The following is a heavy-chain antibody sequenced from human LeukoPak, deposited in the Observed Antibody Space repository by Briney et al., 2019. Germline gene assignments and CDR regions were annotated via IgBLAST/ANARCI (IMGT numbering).Heavy chain of an antibody. CDR3: PKYCWTPGMTGISYYFDY. V-gene: IGHV3-30-3*02. Sequence: PGGPLRLSCAASGFIFSSYAMHWVRQAPGKGLEWVAVMSYDGSNRHYADSAQGRFTISRDKSKNTLYLQMSSLRPDDTAVYYCPKYCWTPGMTGISYYFDYWGQGALVTVSS. CDR2: MSYDGSNR. J-gene: IGHJ4*02. CDR1: GFIFSSYA. D-gene: IGHD3/OR15-3a*01.